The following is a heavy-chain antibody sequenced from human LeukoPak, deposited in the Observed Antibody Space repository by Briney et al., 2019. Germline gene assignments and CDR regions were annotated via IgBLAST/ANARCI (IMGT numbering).Heavy chain of an antibody. CDR1: GFTFSNAW. V-gene: IGHV3-21*01. CDR2: ISSSSSYI. D-gene: IGHD6-13*01. CDR3: ASDLSIAAALFPVDY. J-gene: IGHJ4*02. Sequence: PGGSLRLSCAASGFTFSNAWMNWVRQAPGKGLEWVSSISSSSSYIYYADSVKGRFTISRDNAKNSLYLQMNSLRAEDTAVYYCASDLSIAAALFPVDYWGQGTLVTVSS.